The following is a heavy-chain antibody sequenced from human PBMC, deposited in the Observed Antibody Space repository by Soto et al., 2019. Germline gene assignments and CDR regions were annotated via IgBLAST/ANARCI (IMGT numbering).Heavy chain of an antibody. CDR1: GGTFSSYA. CDR3: ARTDPIAARSGSGYHSYGMDV. V-gene: IGHV1-69*13. J-gene: IGHJ6*02. CDR2: IIPIFGTA. Sequence: SVKVSCKASGGTFSSYAISWVRQAPGQGLEWMGGIIPIFGTANYAQKFQGRVTITADESTSTAYMELSSLRSEDTAVYYCARTDPIAARSGSGYHSYGMDVWGPGTRVTFSS. D-gene: IGHD6-6*01.